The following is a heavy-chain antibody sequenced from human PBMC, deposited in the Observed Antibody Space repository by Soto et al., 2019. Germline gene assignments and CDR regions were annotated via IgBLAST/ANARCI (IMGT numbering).Heavy chain of an antibody. V-gene: IGHV4-30-4*01. CDR1: GASISSGY. D-gene: IGHD3-10*01. Sequence: SETLSLTCAVSGASISSGYWSWIRQSPEKGLEWIGYIYYDGRTHYNPSVRSRVTISVDTSKNQCSLILTSVTAAETLVSYCARSGVDDSPSSFWFNFAHWGQGSLVTVSS. CDR3: ARSGVDDSPSSFWFNFAH. J-gene: IGHJ4*02. CDR2: IYYDGRT.